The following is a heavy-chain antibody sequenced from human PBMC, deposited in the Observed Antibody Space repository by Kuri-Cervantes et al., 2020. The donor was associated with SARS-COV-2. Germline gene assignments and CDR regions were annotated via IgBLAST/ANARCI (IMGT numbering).Heavy chain of an antibody. J-gene: IGHJ4*02. Sequence: GESLKISCAASGFTFSSYAMSWVRQAPGKGLEWVSAISGSGGSTYYADSVKGRFTISRDNSKNTLYLQMNSLRAEDTAVYCCAKERWSEVGATPFDYWGQGTLVTVSS. V-gene: IGHV3-23*01. CDR3: AKERWSEVGATPFDY. D-gene: IGHD1-26*01. CDR1: GFTFSSYA. CDR2: ISGSGGST.